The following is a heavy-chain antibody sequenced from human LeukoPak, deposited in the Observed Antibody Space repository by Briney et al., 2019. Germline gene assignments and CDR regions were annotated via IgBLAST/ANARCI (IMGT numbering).Heavy chain of an antibody. D-gene: IGHD6-19*01. J-gene: IGHJ4*02. V-gene: IGHV4-59*08. CDR2: IYYSGST. Sequence: PSETLSLTCTVSGGSISSYYWSWIRQPPGKGLEWIGYIYYSGSTNYNPSLKSRVTISVDTSKNQFSLKLCSVTAADTAVYYCASAVAGQVFDYWGQGTLVTVSS. CDR1: GGSISSYY. CDR3: ASAVAGQVFDY.